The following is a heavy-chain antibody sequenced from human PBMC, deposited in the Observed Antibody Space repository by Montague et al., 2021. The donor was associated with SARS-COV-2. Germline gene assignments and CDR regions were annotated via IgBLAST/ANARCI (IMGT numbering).Heavy chain of an antibody. V-gene: IGHV4-34*01. Sequence: SETLSLTCAVYGGSFGGYYWTWIRQPPGTGLEWIADINHSGTTNYNFNPSLRSRVTISVDTSKNQFSLKLTSVTAADTGVYYCARWDPQTLTWIGLHGKSGSDYWGQGTLVTVSS. CDR2: INHSGTT. D-gene: IGHD1-26*01. CDR1: GGSFGGYY. CDR3: ARWDPQTLTWIGLHGKSGSDY. J-gene: IGHJ4*02.